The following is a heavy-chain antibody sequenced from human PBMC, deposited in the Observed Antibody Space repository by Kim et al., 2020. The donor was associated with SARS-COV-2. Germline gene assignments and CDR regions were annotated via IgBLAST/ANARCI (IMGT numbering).Heavy chain of an antibody. J-gene: IGHJ6*02. Sequence: GESLKISCKGSGYSFTSYWIGWVRQMPGKGLEWMGIIYPGDSDTRYSPSSQGQVTISADKSISTAYLQWSSLKASDTAMYYCARHLFEYSSGWYYYYGMDVWGQGTTVTVAS. CDR2: IYPGDSDT. CDR1: GYSFTSYW. CDR3: ARHLFEYSSGWYYYYGMDV. V-gene: IGHV5-51*01. D-gene: IGHD6-19*01.